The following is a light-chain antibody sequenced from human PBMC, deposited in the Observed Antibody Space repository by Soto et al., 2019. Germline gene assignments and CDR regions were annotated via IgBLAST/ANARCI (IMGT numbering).Light chain of an antibody. Sequence: QSVLTQPPSVSGAPGQRVTISCTGSSSNIGAGYDVHWYQQHPGTAPKLLIYDHSNRPSGVPDRFSGSKSGTSASLAITGLQAEDEADYYCQSYDSSLSGSVFGGGTQLTVL. CDR2: DHS. V-gene: IGLV1-40*01. J-gene: IGLJ2*01. CDR1: SSNIGAGYD. CDR3: QSYDSSLSGSV.